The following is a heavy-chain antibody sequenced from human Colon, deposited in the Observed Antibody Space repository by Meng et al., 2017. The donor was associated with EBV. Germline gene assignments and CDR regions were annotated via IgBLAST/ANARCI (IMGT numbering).Heavy chain of an antibody. D-gene: IGHD2-21*02. Sequence: VEQQDSVPGLVKPSCPLSLAFAASVGPLSSITWGSWVRQPPGKGLEWIGEIYHSGSTNYNPSLKSRVTISVDESKNQFSLRLSSVTAADTAVYYCARVGAYCGGDCYHPRWGQGTLVTVSS. CDR3: ARVGAYCGGDCYHPR. CDR1: VGPLSSITW. J-gene: IGHJ4*02. V-gene: IGHV4-4*02. CDR2: IYHSGST.